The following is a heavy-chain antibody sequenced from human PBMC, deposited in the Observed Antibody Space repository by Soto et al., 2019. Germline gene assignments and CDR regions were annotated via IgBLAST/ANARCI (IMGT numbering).Heavy chain of an antibody. CDR3: ARGGVSTRTFDY. CDR2: IYPSDSDT. D-gene: IGHD3-3*01. J-gene: IGHJ4*02. Sequence: VESLKISCKGSGYNFAGYWISCLLQMPGKGLELMGIIYPSDSDTRYRPSFQGQVTISADKSISSAYLQWSSLRASDTAMYYCARGGVSTRTFDYWGQGTPVTVSS. CDR1: GYNFAGYW. V-gene: IGHV5-51*01.